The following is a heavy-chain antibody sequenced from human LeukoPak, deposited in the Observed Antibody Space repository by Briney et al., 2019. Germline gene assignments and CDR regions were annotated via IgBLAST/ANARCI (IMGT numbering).Heavy chain of an antibody. J-gene: IGHJ5*02. Sequence: GGSLRLSCTASGFTFGDYAMSWFRQAPGKGLEWVGFIRSKAYGGTTEYAASVKGRFTISRDDSRSIAYLQMNSLKTEDTAVYYCTRAYTQLGFDPWGQGTLVTVSS. CDR3: TRAYTQLGFDP. CDR1: GFTFGDYA. V-gene: IGHV3-49*03. CDR2: IRSKAYGGTT. D-gene: IGHD2-2*01.